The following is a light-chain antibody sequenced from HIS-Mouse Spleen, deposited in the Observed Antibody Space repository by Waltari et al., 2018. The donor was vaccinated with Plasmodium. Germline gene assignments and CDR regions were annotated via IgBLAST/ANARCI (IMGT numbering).Light chain of an antibody. CDR3: CSYAGSYTYV. V-gene: IGLV2-11*01. CDR1: SSDVGGYNY. J-gene: IGLJ1*01. CDR2: DVS. Sequence: QSALTQPRSVSGSPGQSVTISCTGTSSDVGGYNYVSWYQQHPGKAPKLMIYDVSKRPEGVPDCFSGSNSGNTASLTISGLQAEDEADYYCCSYAGSYTYVFGTGTKVTVL.